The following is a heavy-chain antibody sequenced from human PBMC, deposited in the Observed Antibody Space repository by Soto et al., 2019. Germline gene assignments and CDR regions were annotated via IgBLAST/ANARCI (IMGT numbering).Heavy chain of an antibody. J-gene: IGHJ6*03. CDR1: GGSFSGYY. V-gene: IGHV4-34*01. Sequence: PSETLSLTCAVYGGSFSGYYWSWIRQPPGKGLEWIGEINHSGSTNYNPSLKSRVTISVDTSKNQFSLKLSSVTAADTAVYYCARGGGLRTMVRGEKVWYMDVWGKGTTVTVSS. D-gene: IGHD3-10*01. CDR2: INHSGST. CDR3: ARGGGLRTMVRGEKVWYMDV.